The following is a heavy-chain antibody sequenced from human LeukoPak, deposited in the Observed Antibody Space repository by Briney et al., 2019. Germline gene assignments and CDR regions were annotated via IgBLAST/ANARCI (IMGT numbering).Heavy chain of an antibody. CDR1: GHTFTSYG. J-gene: IGHJ5*02. CDR3: ASCYSSGCLTGFDP. D-gene: IGHD3-22*01. V-gene: IGHV1-18*01. Sequence: ASVKVSCKASGHTFTSYGISWVRQAPGQGLEWMGWISAYNGNTNYAQKLQGRVAMTTDTSTSTAYMELRSLRSEDTAEYYCASCYSSGCLTGFDPWGQGTLVTVSS. CDR2: ISAYNGNT.